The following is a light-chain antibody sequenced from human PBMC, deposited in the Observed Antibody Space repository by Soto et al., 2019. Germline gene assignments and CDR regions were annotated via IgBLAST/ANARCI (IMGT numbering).Light chain of an antibody. CDR1: ASDVGAYDY. CDR2: EVR. CDR3: SSSTSSSTLV. J-gene: IGLJ1*01. V-gene: IGLV2-14*01. Sequence: QSALTQPASVSGSPGQSITISCTGTASDVGAYDYVSWYQHHPGKPPKLLIFEVRDRLSGVSNRFSGSKSGNTASLTISGLQPEDEADYFCSSSTSSSTLVFGTVTKLTVL.